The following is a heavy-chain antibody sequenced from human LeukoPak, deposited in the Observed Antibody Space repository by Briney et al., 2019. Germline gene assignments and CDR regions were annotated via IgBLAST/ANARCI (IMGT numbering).Heavy chain of an antibody. D-gene: IGHD4-17*01. CDR2: SIHIFGTA. CDR3: ATTVTTMGTYYYYMDV. V-gene: IGHV1-69*13. CDR1: GCTFSSYA. J-gene: IGHJ6*03. Sequence: ASLKVSCKASGCTFSSYAISWVRRAPGQGLEWMGGSIHIFGTANYAQKFQGRVTITADESTSTAYMELSSLRSEDTAVYYCATTVTTMGTYYYYMDVWGKGTTVTVSS.